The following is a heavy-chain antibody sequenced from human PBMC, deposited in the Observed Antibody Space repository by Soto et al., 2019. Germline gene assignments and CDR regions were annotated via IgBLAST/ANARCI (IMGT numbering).Heavy chain of an antibody. CDR3: ARDLAVATTYFDY. CDR1: GGSIGSGGYY. Sequence: SETLSLTCTVSGGSIGSGGYYWSWIRQDPGKGLEWLGYIYYSGSTYYNPSLKSRVTISADTSKNQFSLKLSSVTAADTAVYYCARDLAVATTYFDYWGQGTLVTVSS. V-gene: IGHV4-31*03. J-gene: IGHJ4*02. D-gene: IGHD5-12*01. CDR2: IYYSGST.